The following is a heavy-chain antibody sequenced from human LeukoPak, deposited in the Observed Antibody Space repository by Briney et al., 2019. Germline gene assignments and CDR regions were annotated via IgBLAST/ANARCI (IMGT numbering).Heavy chain of an antibody. D-gene: IGHD6-13*01. CDR3: ATDHGQQLVQSGAFDI. V-gene: IGHV1-24*01. CDR1: GYTLTELS. CDR2: FDPEDGET. J-gene: IGHJ3*02. Sequence: ASVKVSCKVSGYTLTELSMHWVRQAPGKGLEGMGGFDPEDGETIYAQKFQGRVTMTEDTSTDTAYMELSSLRSEDTAVYYCATDHGQQLVQSGAFDIWGQGTMVTVSS.